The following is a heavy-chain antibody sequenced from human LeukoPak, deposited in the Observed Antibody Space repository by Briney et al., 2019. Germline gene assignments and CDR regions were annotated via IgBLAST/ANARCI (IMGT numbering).Heavy chain of an antibody. V-gene: IGHV1-2*02. CDR3: ATPGYSSEAFDY. Sequence: ASVKVSCKASGYTFTGYYMHWVRQAPGQGLEWMGWINPNSGGTNYAQKFQGRVTMTRDTSISTAYMELSRLRSEDTAVYYCATPGYSSEAFDYWGQGTLVTVSS. J-gene: IGHJ4*02. D-gene: IGHD6-19*01. CDR2: INPNSGGT. CDR1: GYTFTGYY.